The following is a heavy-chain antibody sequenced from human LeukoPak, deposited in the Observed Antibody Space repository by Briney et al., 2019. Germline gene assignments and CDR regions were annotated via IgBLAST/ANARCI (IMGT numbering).Heavy chain of an antibody. D-gene: IGHD6-19*01. V-gene: IGHV4-59*08. Sequence: PSVTLSLPCAVSGGSLSRLYWRWPWKPPGKGLVWIGYIYYSGGTNYNPSLKSRVTISVDTSNNQFSLKLSSVTAADTAVYYCARHLGGDWYTLDYWGQGTLVTVSS. CDR3: ARHLGGDWYTLDY. J-gene: IGHJ4*02. CDR1: GGSLSRLY. CDR2: IYYSGGT.